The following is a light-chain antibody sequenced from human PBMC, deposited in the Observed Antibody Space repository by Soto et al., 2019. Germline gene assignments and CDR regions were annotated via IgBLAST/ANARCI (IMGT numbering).Light chain of an antibody. Sequence: EIVLTQSPGTLSLSPGERATLSCRASQSVSVNFLAWYQQKGRQAPRLLIYAASTSATGVPGRFSGTGSGTDFALTISRLETDDSAVYYCQQYGGSPFTFGPGTKVDIK. J-gene: IGKJ3*01. V-gene: IGKV3-20*01. CDR2: AAS. CDR3: QQYGGSPFT. CDR1: QSVSVNF.